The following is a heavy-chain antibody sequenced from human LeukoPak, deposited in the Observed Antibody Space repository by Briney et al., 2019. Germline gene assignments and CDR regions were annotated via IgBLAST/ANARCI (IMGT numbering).Heavy chain of an antibody. CDR3: ARGPSGYHNT. V-gene: IGHV3-30*02. CDR2: IRYDGSNK. CDR1: GFTFSSYG. D-gene: IGHD5-12*01. J-gene: IGHJ4*02. Sequence: GGSLRLSCAASGFTFSSYGMHWVRQAPGKGLEWVAFIRYDGSNKYYADSVKGRFTISRDNSKNTLYLEMNSLRAEDTAVYYCARGPSGYHNTGGQGTLVTVSS.